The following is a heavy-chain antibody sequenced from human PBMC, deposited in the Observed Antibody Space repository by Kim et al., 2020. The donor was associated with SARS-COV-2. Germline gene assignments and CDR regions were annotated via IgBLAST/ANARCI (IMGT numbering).Heavy chain of an antibody. Sequence: ASVKVSCKASGYTFTSYFIHWVRQAPGQGLEWMGWINPNSGGTNYAQRFQGRVTMTRDTSISTAYMELGRLRFDDTAIYYCARDLMGEQQLPLDYWGQGALVTVAA. J-gene: IGHJ4*02. V-gene: IGHV1-2*02. CDR1: GYTFTSYF. D-gene: IGHD4-4*01. CDR3: ARDLMGEQQLPLDY. CDR2: INPNSGGT.